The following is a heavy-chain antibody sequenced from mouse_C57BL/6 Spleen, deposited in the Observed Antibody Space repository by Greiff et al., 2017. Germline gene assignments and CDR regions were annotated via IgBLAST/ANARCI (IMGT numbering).Heavy chain of an antibody. CDR3: AREYDGYFWFAC. Sequence: VHVKQSGPELVKPGASVKIPCKASGYTFTDYYMAWVKQSHGKSLEWIGDINPNNGGTNYNQKFKGKATLTVDKSSSTAYMELRSLTSEDTAFYYCAREYDGYFWFACRGQGALVTVSA. CDR1: GYTFTDYY. V-gene: IGHV1-18*01. D-gene: IGHD2-3*01. J-gene: IGHJ3*01. CDR2: INPNNGGT.